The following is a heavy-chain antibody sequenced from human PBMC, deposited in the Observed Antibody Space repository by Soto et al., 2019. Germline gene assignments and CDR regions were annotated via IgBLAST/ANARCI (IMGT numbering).Heavy chain of an antibody. Sequence: SVKVCCKESGGTFGSYTRSWVRQATGQGLGWMGRIIPILGIANYAQKFQGRVTITADKSTSTAYMELSSLRSEDTAVYYCARESSSGWYLWGQGTLVTVSS. CDR1: GGTFGSYT. V-gene: IGHV1-69*04. CDR2: IIPILGIA. J-gene: IGHJ4*02. CDR3: ARESSSGWYL. D-gene: IGHD6-19*01.